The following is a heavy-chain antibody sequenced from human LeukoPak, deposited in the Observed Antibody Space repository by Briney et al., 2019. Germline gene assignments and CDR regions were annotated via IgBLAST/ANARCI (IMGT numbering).Heavy chain of an antibody. CDR3: ARAGINYGNYFDP. CDR1: GGSISSYY. Sequence: SETLSLTCTVSGGSISSYYWSWIRQPPGKGLEWIGRIYTSGSANYNPSLKSRVTMSVDTSKNQFSLKLSSVTAADTAVYYCARAGINYGNYFDPWGQGTLVTVSS. J-gene: IGHJ5*02. V-gene: IGHV4-4*07. CDR2: IYTSGSA. D-gene: IGHD3-10*01.